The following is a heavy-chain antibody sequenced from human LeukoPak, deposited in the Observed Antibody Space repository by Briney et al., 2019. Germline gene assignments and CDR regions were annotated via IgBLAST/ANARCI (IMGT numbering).Heavy chain of an antibody. Sequence: GESLRLSCAASGFTFTSYAMSWVRQAPGKGLEWVGFIRTKTYGATTEYAASVKGRFTISRDDSKGIAYLQMNSLTTEDTFVYYCARSYYDNTGSHYFDYWGQGTLVTVSS. CDR1: GFTFTSYA. D-gene: IGHD3-22*01. J-gene: IGHJ4*02. V-gene: IGHV3-49*04. CDR3: ARSYYDNTGSHYFDY. CDR2: IRTKTYGATT.